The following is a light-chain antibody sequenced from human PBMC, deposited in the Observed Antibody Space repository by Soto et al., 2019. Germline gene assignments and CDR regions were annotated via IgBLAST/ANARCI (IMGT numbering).Light chain of an antibody. CDR1: QDIRNY. CDR3: QKYNNAPKT. V-gene: IGKV1-27*01. CDR2: AAS. Sequence: DIQMTQSPSSLSASVGDRVTLTCRASQDIRNYLAWYQQKPGKVPKLLIYAASTLQSVVPSRFSGSGSGTDFTLTISSLQPEDVATYYCQKYNNAPKTFGQGTKVEVK. J-gene: IGKJ1*01.